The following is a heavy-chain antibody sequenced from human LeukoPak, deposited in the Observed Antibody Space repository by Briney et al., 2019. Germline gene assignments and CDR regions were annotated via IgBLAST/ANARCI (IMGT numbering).Heavy chain of an antibody. CDR2: IYYSGST. Sequence: SETLSLTCTVPGGSISSYYWSWIRQPPGKGLEWIGYIYYSGSTNYNPSLKSRVTISVDTSKNQFSLKLSSVTAADTAVYYCARQVVVTGYYYGMDVWGQGTTVTVSS. V-gene: IGHV4-59*08. J-gene: IGHJ6*02. CDR1: GGSISSYY. CDR3: ARQVVVTGYYYGMDV. D-gene: IGHD2-21*02.